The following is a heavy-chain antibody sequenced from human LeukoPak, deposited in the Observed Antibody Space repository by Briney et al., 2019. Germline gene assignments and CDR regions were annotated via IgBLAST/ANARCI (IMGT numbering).Heavy chain of an antibody. V-gene: IGHV1-2*02. CDR3: ARHRGYDYSHAFDI. D-gene: IGHD5-12*01. CDR1: GYTFTGYY. CDR2: INPNSGGT. Sequence: ASVKVSCKASGYTFTGYYMHWVRQAPGQGLEWMGWINPNSGGTNYAQKFQGRVTMTRDTSISTAYMELSRVRSDDTAVYYCARHRGYDYSHAFDIWGQGTMVTVSS. J-gene: IGHJ3*02.